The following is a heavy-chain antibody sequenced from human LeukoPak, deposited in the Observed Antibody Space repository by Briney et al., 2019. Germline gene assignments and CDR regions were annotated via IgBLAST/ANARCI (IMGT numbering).Heavy chain of an antibody. CDR3: AGAPYSSGGSTNYYYYYYMDV. CDR2: IIPIFGTT. J-gene: IGHJ6*03. V-gene: IGHV1-69*13. CDR1: GGAFSSYA. D-gene: IGHD6-19*01. Sequence: SVKVSCKTSGGAFSSYAITWVRQAPGQGLEWMGGIIPIFGTTNYAQKFQGRVTITADESTNTAYMELSSLRSEDTAVYYCAGAPYSSGGSTNYYYYYYMDVWGKGTTVTVSS.